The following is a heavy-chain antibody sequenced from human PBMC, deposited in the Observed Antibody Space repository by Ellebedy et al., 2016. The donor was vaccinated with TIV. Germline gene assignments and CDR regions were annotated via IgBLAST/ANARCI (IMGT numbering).Heavy chain of an antibody. D-gene: IGHD2-15*01. V-gene: IGHV1-46*01. J-gene: IGHJ5*02. CDR3: ASTRGYCSGGSCYSYKWFDP. CDR2: INPSGGST. Sequence: ASVKVSXXASGYTFTSYYMHWVRQPPGQGLEWMGIINPSGGSTSYAQKFQGRVTMTRDTSTSTVYMELSSLRSEDTAVYYCASTRGYCSGGSCYSYKWFDPWGQGTLVTVSS. CDR1: GYTFTSYY.